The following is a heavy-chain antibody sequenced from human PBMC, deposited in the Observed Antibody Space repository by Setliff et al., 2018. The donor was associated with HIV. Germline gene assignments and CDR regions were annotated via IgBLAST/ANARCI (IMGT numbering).Heavy chain of an antibody. V-gene: IGHV1-46*01. CDR1: GYTFTSYP. D-gene: IGHD3-10*01. Sequence: ASVKVSCKASGYTFTSYPMHWVRQAPGQGLEWMGVINTSGGSAGYAEKFRGRVTMSRDTSTSTVYMDLRNLRSEDTAVYYCARGGYYSGSGMNYHYYGLDVWGQGTTVTVSS. J-gene: IGHJ6*02. CDR3: ARGGYYSGSGMNYHYYGLDV. CDR2: INTSGGSA.